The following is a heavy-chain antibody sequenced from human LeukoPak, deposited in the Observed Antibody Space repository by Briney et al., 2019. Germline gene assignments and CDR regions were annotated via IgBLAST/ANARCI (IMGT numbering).Heavy chain of an antibody. J-gene: IGHJ4*02. D-gene: IGHD3-10*01. CDR1: GFSFSRAW. CDR3: TTVTLRPVGL. Sequence: GSLRLSCAASGFSFSRAWMSWVRQAPGKGLEWVGRIKSKSDGGTTDYAAPVKGRFTISRDDSKNTLFLQVNSLKIEDTAVYYCTTVTLRPVGLWGQGTLVTVSS. CDR2: IKSKSDGGTT. V-gene: IGHV3-15*05.